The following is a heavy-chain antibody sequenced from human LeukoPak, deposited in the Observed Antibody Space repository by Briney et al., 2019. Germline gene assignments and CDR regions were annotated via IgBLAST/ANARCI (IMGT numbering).Heavy chain of an antibody. CDR2: ISGSGGST. D-gene: IGHD3-3*01. CDR3: AKDLSVGFLELLFTDAFDI. CDR1: GFTFSSYA. Sequence: PGGSLRLSCAASGFTFSSYAMSWVRQAPGKGLEWVTAISGSGGSTYYADSVKGRFTISRDNSKNTLYLQMNSLRAEDTAVYYCAKDLSVGFLELLFTDAFDIWGQGTMVTVPS. J-gene: IGHJ3*02. V-gene: IGHV3-23*01.